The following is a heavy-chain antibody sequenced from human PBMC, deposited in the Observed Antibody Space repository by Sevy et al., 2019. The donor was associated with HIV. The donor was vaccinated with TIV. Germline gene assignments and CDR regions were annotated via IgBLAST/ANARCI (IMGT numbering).Heavy chain of an antibody. V-gene: IGHV4-39*01. CDR1: GGSISSSSYY. Sequence: SETLSLTCTVSGGSISSSSYYWGWIRQPPGKGLEWIGSIYYSGSTYYNPSLKSRVTISVDTSKNQFSLKLSSVTAADTAVYYCARQPILITDERGDYDAFDIWGQRTMVTVSS. J-gene: IGHJ3*02. D-gene: IGHD4-17*01. CDR3: ARQPILITDERGDYDAFDI. CDR2: IYYSGST.